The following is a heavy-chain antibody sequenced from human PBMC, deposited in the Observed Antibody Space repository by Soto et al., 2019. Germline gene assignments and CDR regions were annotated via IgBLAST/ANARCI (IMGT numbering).Heavy chain of an antibody. CDR3: ARGYPRPDDYGGRGPVDY. Sequence: ASVKVSCKASGYTFTSYGISWVRQAPGQGLEWMGWISAYNGNTNYAQKLQGRVTMTTDTSTSTAYMELRSLRSDDTAVYYCARGYPRPDDYGGRGPVDYWGQGTLVTVSS. J-gene: IGHJ4*02. D-gene: IGHD4-17*01. V-gene: IGHV1-18*01. CDR2: ISAYNGNT. CDR1: GYTFTSYG.